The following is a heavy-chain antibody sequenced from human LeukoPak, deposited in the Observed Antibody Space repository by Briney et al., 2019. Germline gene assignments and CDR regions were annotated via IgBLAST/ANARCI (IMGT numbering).Heavy chain of an antibody. CDR2: ISSSGST. V-gene: IGHV4-61*02. CDR1: GVSISSGDYY. CDR3: ARGPYSYDSSGAFDI. J-gene: IGHJ3*02. D-gene: IGHD3-22*01. Sequence: SQTLSLTCTVSGVSISSGDYYWSWIRQPAGKGLEWIGRISSSGSTNYNPSLKSRVTISVDTSKNQFSLKLSSVTAADTAVYFCARGPYSYDSSGAFDIWGQGTMVTVSS.